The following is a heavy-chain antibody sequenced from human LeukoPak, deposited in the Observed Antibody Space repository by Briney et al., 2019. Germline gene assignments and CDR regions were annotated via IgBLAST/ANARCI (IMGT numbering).Heavy chain of an antibody. CDR1: GGSISSYY. CDR2: IYYSGST. CDR3: AAAYYGSGSYYNPFDY. J-gene: IGHJ4*02. V-gene: IGHV4-59*01. Sequence: SETLSLTCTVSGGSISSYYWSWIRQPPGKGLEWIGYIYYSGSTNYNPSLKSRVTISVDTSKNQFSLKLSSVTAADTAVYYCAAAYYGSGSYYNPFDYWGQGTLVTVSS. D-gene: IGHD3-10*01.